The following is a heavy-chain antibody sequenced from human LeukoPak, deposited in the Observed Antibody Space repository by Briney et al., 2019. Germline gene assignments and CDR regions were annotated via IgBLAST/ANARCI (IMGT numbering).Heavy chain of an antibody. D-gene: IGHD3-22*01. CDR3: TTDYYDSSGYFGLHDAFDI. V-gene: IGHV3-15*07. CDR1: GFTFSNAW. J-gene: IGHJ3*02. CDR2: IKSKTDGGTT. Sequence: GGSLRLSCAASGFTFSNAWMSWVRQAPGKGLEWVGRIKSKTDGGTTDYAAPVKGRFTISRDDSKNTLYLQMNSLKTEDTAVYYCTTDYYDSSGYFGLHDAFDIRGQGTMVTVSS.